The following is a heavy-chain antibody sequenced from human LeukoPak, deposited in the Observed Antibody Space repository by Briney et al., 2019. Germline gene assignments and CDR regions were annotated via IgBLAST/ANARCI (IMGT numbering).Heavy chain of an antibody. D-gene: IGHD2-2*01. V-gene: IGHV1-2*02. CDR1: GYTFTSYA. Sequence: GASVKVSCKASGYTFTSYAMHWVRQAPGQGLEWMGWINPNSGGTNYAQKFQGRVTMTRDTSISTAYMELSRLRSDDTAVYYCAKGGIYCSSTSCSYYFDYWGQGTLVTVSS. J-gene: IGHJ4*02. CDR2: INPNSGGT. CDR3: AKGGIYCSSTSCSYYFDY.